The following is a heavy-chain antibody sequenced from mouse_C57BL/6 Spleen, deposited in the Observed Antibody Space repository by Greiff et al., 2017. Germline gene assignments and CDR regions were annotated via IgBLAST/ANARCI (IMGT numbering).Heavy chain of an antibody. CDR3: ARGRYYDYAMDY. Sequence: QVQLQQSGAELVKPGASVKISCKASGYAFSSYWMNWVKQRPGKGLEWIGQIYPGDGDTNYNGKFKGKATLTADKSSSTAYMQLSSLPSEDSAVYFCARGRYYDYAMDYWGQGTSVTVSS. CDR2: IYPGDGDT. V-gene: IGHV1-80*01. CDR1: GYAFSSYW. D-gene: IGHD1-1*02. J-gene: IGHJ4*01.